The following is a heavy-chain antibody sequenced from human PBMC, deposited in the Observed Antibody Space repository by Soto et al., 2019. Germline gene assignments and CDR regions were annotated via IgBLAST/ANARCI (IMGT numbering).Heavy chain of an antibody. CDR2: IWYDGSNK. CDR1: GFTFSSYG. CDR3: ARNLLETGGSSWYTGIVDY. V-gene: IGHV3-33*01. J-gene: IGHJ4*02. D-gene: IGHD6-13*01. Sequence: QVQLVESGGGVVQPGRSLRLSCAASGFTFSSYGMHWVRQAPGKGLEWVAVIWYDGSNKYYADSVKGRFTISRDKSKNTLYLQMNSLRAEDTAVYYCARNLLETGGSSWYTGIVDYWGQGTLVTVSS.